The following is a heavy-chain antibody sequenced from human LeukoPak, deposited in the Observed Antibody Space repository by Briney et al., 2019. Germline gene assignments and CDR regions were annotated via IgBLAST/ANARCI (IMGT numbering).Heavy chain of an antibody. CDR2: IKEDGSEK. D-gene: IGHD6-13*01. V-gene: IGHV3-7*05. Sequence: GGSLRLSCAASGFTFNSYWMSWVRQAPGKGLEWVANIKEDGSEKYYVDSVKGRFTISRDNAKNSMYLQMNSLRAEDTAVYYCAREIGSAARGRWGQGTLVSVSS. J-gene: IGHJ4*02. CDR1: GFTFNSYW. CDR3: AREIGSAARGR.